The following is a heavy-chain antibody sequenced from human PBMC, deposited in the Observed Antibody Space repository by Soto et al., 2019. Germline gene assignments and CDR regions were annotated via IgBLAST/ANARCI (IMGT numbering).Heavy chain of an antibody. J-gene: IGHJ5*02. CDR1: GYSFTSYW. Sequence: GESLKISCKGSGYSFTSYWIGWVRQMPGKGLEWMGMIYPDDSDTSYSPSLQGQVTISADKSISTAYLQWSSLKSSDTAMYYCARAMGGVTGTTRWLDPWGQGTLVTVSS. D-gene: IGHD1-7*01. V-gene: IGHV5-51*01. CDR3: ARAMGGVTGTTRWLDP. CDR2: IYPDDSDT.